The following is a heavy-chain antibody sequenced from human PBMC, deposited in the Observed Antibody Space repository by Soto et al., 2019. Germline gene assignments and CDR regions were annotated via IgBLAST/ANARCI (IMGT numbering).Heavy chain of an antibody. J-gene: IGHJ4*02. CDR1: GFTFSSYA. V-gene: IGHV3-30*04. CDR2: IPYDGSNK. CDR3: ARAQAYYDILTGHDY. Sequence: PGGSLRLSCAASGFTFSSYAMHWVRQAPGKGLEWVAVIPYDGSNKYYADSVKGRFTISRDNAKNSLYLQMNSLRAEDTAVYYCARAQAYYDILTGHDYWGQGTLVTVSS. D-gene: IGHD3-9*01.